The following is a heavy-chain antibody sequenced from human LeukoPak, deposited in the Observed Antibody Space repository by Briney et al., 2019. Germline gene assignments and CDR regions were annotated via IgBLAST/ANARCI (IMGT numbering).Heavy chain of an antibody. CDR2: IYYSGST. V-gene: IGHV4-39*07. D-gene: IGHD3-10*01. CDR3: ARDPLLWFGELLYSHAFDI. J-gene: IGHJ3*02. Sequence: SETLSLTCTVSGGSISSSSYYWGWIRQPPGKGLEWIGSIYYSGSTYYNPSLKSRVTISVDTSKNQFSLKLSSVTAADTAVYYCARDPLLWFGELLYSHAFDIWGQGTMVTVSS. CDR1: GGSISSSSYY.